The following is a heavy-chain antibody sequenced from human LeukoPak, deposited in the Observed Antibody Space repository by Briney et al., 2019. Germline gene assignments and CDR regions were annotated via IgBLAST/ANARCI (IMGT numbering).Heavy chain of an antibody. CDR2: IIRSGTYI. D-gene: IGHD3-22*01. CDR3: ARDGNYYDNGAYYDVFDL. Sequence: PGGSLTLSCAASGFSFNSYTMTWVRQAQGKGLEWVSSIIRSGTYISYADSLKGRFTISRDNGKKALYLQVNSRRAKATAVYHCARDGNYYDNGAYYDVFDLWGQGTMVTVSS. J-gene: IGHJ3*01. CDR1: GFSFNSYT. V-gene: IGHV3-21*01.